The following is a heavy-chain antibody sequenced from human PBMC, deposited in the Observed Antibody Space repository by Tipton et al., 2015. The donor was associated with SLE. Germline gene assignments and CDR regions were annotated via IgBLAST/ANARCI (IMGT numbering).Heavy chain of an antibody. CDR3: ARGWSYYDSSGYYPYNWFDP. CDR2: IYYSGST. D-gene: IGHD3-22*01. V-gene: IGHV4-59*11. CDR1: GGSISSHY. J-gene: IGHJ5*02. Sequence: TLSLTCTVSGGSISSHYWSWIRQPPGKGLEWIGYIYYSGSTNYNPSLKSRVTISVDTSKNQFSLKLSSVTAADTAVYYCARGWSYYDSSGYYPYNWFDPWGQGTLVTVSS.